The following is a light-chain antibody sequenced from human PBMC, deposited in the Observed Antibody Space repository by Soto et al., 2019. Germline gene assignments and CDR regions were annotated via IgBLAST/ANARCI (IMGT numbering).Light chain of an antibody. CDR1: QSVTSGY. CDR3: HQYGSSPQT. J-gene: IGKJ1*01. Sequence: EMVLTQSPGTLSLSPGESASLSCRASQSVTSGYLGWYQQKPGQAPRLLIYAASSRAAGIPDRFSGSESGTDFTLTISRLEPEDFAVYYCHQYGSSPQTFGQGTKVDIK. V-gene: IGKV3-20*01. CDR2: AAS.